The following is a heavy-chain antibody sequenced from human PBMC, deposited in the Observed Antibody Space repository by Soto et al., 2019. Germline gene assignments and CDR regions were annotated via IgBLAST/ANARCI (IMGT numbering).Heavy chain of an antibody. CDR3: ARDIDSSGYYAFGWFDP. Sequence: GASVKVSCKASGGTFSSYAISWVRQAHGQGLERMGGIIPIFGTANYAQKFQGRVTITANESTSTAYMELSSLRSEYMAGYYCARDIDSSGYYAFGWFDPWGQGTLVTVSS. CDR2: IIPIFGTA. CDR1: GGTFSSYA. J-gene: IGHJ5*02. D-gene: IGHD3-22*01. V-gene: IGHV1-69*13.